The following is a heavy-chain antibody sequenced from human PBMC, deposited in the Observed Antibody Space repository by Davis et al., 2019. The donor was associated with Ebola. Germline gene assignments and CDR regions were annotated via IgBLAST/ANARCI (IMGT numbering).Heavy chain of an antibody. CDR2: ISYDGSRR. D-gene: IGHD4-11*01. J-gene: IGHJ4*02. Sequence: GESLKISCAASGFTFSSFGMHWVRQAPGKGLEWVAVISYDGSRRYYADSVKGRFTISRDNSKNTMYLQMNSLRAEDTAVYSCARGEVYTNYGSRFDFWGQGTLVAISS. CDR1: GFTFSSFG. CDR3: ARGEVYTNYGSRFDF. V-gene: IGHV3-30*19.